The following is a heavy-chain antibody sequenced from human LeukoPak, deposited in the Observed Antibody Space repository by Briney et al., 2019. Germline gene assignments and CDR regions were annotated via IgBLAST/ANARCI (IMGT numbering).Heavy chain of an antibody. CDR2: ISWNSGSI. CDR3: ARRGYSGYVPFDY. Sequence: GGSLRLSCAASGFTFDDYAMHWVRQAPGKGLEWVSGISWNSGSIGYADSVKGRFTISRDNAKNSLYLQVNSLRAEDTALYYCARRGYSGYVPFDYWGQGTLVTVSS. V-gene: IGHV3-9*01. D-gene: IGHD5-12*01. J-gene: IGHJ4*02. CDR1: GFTFDDYA.